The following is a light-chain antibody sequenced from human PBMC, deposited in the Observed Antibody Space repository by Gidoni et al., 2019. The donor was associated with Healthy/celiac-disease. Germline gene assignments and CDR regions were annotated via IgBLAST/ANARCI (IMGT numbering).Light chain of an antibody. CDR2: KAS. V-gene: IGKV1-5*03. J-gene: IGKJ1*01. CDR3: QQYRT. CDR1: QSISSW. Sequence: DIQMTQSPSTLSASVGDRVTITCRASQSISSWLAWYQQKPGKAPKLLIYKASSLESGVPSRFSGSGSGTEFTLTISSLQPDDFATDYCQQYRTFXQXTKVEIK.